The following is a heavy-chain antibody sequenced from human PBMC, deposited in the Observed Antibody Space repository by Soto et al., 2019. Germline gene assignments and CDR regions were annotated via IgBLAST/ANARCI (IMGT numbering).Heavy chain of an antibody. J-gene: IGHJ5*02. Sequence: SETLSLTCAVYGGSFSGYYWSWIRQPPGKGLEWIGEINHSGSTNYNPSLKSRVTISVDTSKNQFSLKLSSVTAADTAVYYCARGLYYYGSGSYYNHWGQGTLVTVSS. D-gene: IGHD3-10*01. CDR1: GGSFSGYY. CDR2: INHSGST. V-gene: IGHV4-34*01. CDR3: ARGLYYYGSGSYYNH.